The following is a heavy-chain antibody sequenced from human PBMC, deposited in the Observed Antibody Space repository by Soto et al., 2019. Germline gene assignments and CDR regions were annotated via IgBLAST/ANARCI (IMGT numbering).Heavy chain of an antibody. CDR1: GDSISSYF. CDR2: IYDSGST. Sequence: SETLSLTCSVSGDSISSYFRNWIRQPPGEGLEWIGCIYDSGSTDYNPSLKSRVTMSLDTSKKQFSLRLNSVTAADTAVYYCVSSRTAIYGDAFDVWGQGTMVTVSS. D-gene: IGHD2-21*02. J-gene: IGHJ3*01. CDR3: VSSRTAIYGDAFDV. V-gene: IGHV4-59*03.